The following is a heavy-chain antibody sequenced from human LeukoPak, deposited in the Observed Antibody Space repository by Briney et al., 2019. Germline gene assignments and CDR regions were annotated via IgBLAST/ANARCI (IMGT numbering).Heavy chain of an antibody. D-gene: IGHD2-21*02. Sequence: GGSLRLSCEVSGFTFNNYAMSWVRQAPGKGLEWVSAISGSGGRTYYADSVKGRFTISRDNSKNTLFLHMNSLRAEDTAVYYCAKSMADIVVVTAIGAFDIWGQGTMVTVSS. J-gene: IGHJ3*02. CDR3: AKSMADIVVVTAIGAFDI. CDR1: GFTFNNYA. V-gene: IGHV3-23*01. CDR2: ISGSGGRT.